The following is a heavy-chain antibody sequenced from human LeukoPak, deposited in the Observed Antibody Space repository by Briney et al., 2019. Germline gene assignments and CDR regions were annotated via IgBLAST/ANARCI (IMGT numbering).Heavy chain of an antibody. CDR1: GYTFTSYG. V-gene: IGHV1-18*01. D-gene: IGHD6-13*01. Sequence: GASVKVSCKASGYTFTSYGISWVRQAPGQGLEWMGWISAYNGNTNYAQKLQGRVTMTTDTSTSTAYMELRSLRSDDTAVYYCAREGAAAGTSYYYYMDVWGEGTTVTVSS. J-gene: IGHJ6*03. CDR2: ISAYNGNT. CDR3: AREGAAAGTSYYYYMDV.